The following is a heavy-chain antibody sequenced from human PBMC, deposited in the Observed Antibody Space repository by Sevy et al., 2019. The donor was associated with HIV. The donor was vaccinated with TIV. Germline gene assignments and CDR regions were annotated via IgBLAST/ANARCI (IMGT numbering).Heavy chain of an antibody. V-gene: IGHV3-74*01. J-gene: IGHJ4*02. CDR1: GFTFSSYW. Sequence: GGSLRLSCAASGFTFSSYWMHWVRQAPGKGLVWVSRINSDGSSTSYADSVKGRFTISRDNAKNTLYLQMNSLRAEDTAVYYCARGTTMVQGALDYWGQGTLVTVSS. D-gene: IGHD3-10*01. CDR3: ARGTTMVQGALDY. CDR2: INSDGSST.